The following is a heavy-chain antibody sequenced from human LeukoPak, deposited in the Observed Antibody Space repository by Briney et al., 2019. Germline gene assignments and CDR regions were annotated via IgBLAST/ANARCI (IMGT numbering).Heavy chain of an antibody. CDR2: IYYSGST. CDR3: ARGSSSWYYFDY. J-gene: IGHJ4*02. D-gene: IGHD6-13*01. V-gene: IGHV4-31*03. Sequence: SETLSLTCTVSGGSISSGGYYWSWIRQHPGKGLEWIGYIYYSGSTYYNPSLKSRVTISVDTSKNQFSLKLSSVTAADTAVYYCARGSSSWYYFDYWGQGTLSPSPQ. CDR1: GGSISSGGYY.